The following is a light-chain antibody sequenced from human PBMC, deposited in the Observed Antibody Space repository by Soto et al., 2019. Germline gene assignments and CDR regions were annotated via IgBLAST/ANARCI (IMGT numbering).Light chain of an antibody. CDR1: QGISSY. J-gene: IGKJ1*01. CDR2: AAS. V-gene: IGKV1-8*01. CDR3: QQSYSYPET. Sequence: AIRMTQSPSSFSASTGDRVTITCRASQGISSYLAWYQQKPGKAPKLLIYAASTSQSGVPSRFSGSGSGTDFTLTISCLQSEDFATYYCQQSYSYPETFGQGTKVEIK.